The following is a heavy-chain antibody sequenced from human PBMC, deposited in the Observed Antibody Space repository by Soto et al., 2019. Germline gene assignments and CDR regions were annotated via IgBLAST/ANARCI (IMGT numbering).Heavy chain of an antibody. J-gene: IGHJ6*02. CDR2: ISYDGSNK. D-gene: IGHD5-18*01. Sequence: PGGSLRLSCAASGSTFSSYGMHWVRQAPGKGLEWVAVISYDGSNKYCADSVKGRFTNSRDNSKNTLYLQMNSLRAEDTAVYYCTRRRWIQLWPLAHYYYGMDVWGQGTTVTVSS. CDR3: TRRRWIQLWPLAHYYYGMDV. V-gene: IGHV3-30*03. CDR1: GSTFSSYG.